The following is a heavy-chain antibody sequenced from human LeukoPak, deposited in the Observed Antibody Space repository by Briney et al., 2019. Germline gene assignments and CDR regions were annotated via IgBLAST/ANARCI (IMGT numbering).Heavy chain of an antibody. Sequence: GGSLRLSCAASGFTFSSYWMNWARQAPGKGLEWVSAISGSGGSTYYADSVKGRFTISRDNSKNTLYLQMNSLRAEDTAVYYCAKDKTHYGDYHFDYWGQGTLVTVSS. CDR2: ISGSGGST. J-gene: IGHJ4*02. D-gene: IGHD4-17*01. CDR3: AKDKTHYGDYHFDY. V-gene: IGHV3-23*01. CDR1: GFTFSSYW.